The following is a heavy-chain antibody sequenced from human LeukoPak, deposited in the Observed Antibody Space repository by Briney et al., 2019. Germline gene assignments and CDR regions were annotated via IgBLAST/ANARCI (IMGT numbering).Heavy chain of an antibody. V-gene: IGHV3-30*03. CDR2: ISYDGSNK. Sequence: GRSLRLSCAASGFTFSSYGMHWVRQAPGKGLEWVAVISYDGSNKYYADSVKGRFTISRDNSKNTLYLRMNSLRAEDTAVYYCATRPGYFDYWGQGTLVTVSS. J-gene: IGHJ4*02. CDR3: ATRPGYFDY. CDR1: GFTFSSYG.